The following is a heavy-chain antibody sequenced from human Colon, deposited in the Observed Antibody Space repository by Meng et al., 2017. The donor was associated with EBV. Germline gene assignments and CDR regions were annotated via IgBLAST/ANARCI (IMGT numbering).Heavy chain of an antibody. V-gene: IGHV4-39*01. CDR2: IYHSGST. J-gene: IGHJ4*02. CDR3: ARRRGGSGRDC. CDR1: GGSISSNGYY. D-gene: IGHD3-10*01. Sequence: QLQPQQAGPGPVMPSETLSLTCTVSGGSISSNGYYWDWVRQPPGKGLEWIGAIYHSGSTSYNPSLQSRVTMFVDTSKNQFSLMLTSVTATDTAVYYCARRRGGSGRDCWGQGTLVTVSS.